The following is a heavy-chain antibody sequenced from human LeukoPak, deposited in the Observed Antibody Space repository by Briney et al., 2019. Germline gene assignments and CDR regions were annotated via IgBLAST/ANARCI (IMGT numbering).Heavy chain of an antibody. CDR3: AKRRDSVKAPMEPYFDY. Sequence: PGGSLRLSCAASGFTFSTYAMSWVRRAPGKGLEWVSGISAGGSTSCADSVKGRFTISRDNSKNALFLQMNGLRAEDTAVYYCAKRRDSVKAPMEPYFDYWGQGTLVTVSS. V-gene: IGHV3-23*01. J-gene: IGHJ4*02. CDR1: GFTFSTYA. CDR2: ISAGGST. D-gene: IGHD1-1*01.